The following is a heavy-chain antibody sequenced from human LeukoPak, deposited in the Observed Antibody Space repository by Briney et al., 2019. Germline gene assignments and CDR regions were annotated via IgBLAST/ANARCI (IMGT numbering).Heavy chain of an antibody. CDR1: GFTFSSYA. V-gene: IGHV3-23*01. CDR2: ISGGGGGT. Sequence: PGGSLRLSCAASGFTFSSYAMSWVRQAPGKGLEWVSTISGGGGGTYYADSVKGRFTISRDNSKNTLYLQMNSLRAEDTAVYYCAKDSHWSYDWFDPWGQGTLVIVSS. CDR3: AKDSHWSYDWFDP. D-gene: IGHD1-7*01. J-gene: IGHJ5*02.